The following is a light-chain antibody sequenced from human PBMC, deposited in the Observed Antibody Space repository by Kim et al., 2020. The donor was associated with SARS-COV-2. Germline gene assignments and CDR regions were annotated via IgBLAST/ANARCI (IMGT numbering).Light chain of an antibody. CDR3: GTWDSSLSPCV. CDR2: DNN. Sequence: QSVLTQPPSVSAAPGQKVTISCSGSSSNIGNNYVSWYQQLPGTAPKLLIYDNNKRPSGIPDRFSGSKSGTSATLGITGLQTGDEADYYCGTWDSSLSPCVFGGGTQLTVL. V-gene: IGLV1-51*01. CDR1: SSNIGNNY. J-gene: IGLJ3*02.